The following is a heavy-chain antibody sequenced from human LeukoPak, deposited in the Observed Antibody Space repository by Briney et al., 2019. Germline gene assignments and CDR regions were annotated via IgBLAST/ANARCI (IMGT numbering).Heavy chain of an antibody. V-gene: IGHV4-4*07. Sequence: SENLSLTCTVFGGSISSYYLSWIRQPAGKRLEWIGRIYSSGSTNYNPSLRSRVTMSVDTSKNQFSLKLNSVTAADTAVYYCARDMRVVVGTFDYWGQGTLVTVSS. CDR1: GGSISSYY. D-gene: IGHD3-22*01. CDR2: IYSSGST. CDR3: ARDMRVVVGTFDY. J-gene: IGHJ4*02.